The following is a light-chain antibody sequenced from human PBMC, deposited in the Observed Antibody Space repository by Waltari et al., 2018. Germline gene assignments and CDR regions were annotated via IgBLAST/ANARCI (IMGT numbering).Light chain of an antibody. CDR2: GKE. CDR1: SLRTSY. Sequence: SSGLTQDPAVSVALGQTIGITCRGDSLRTSYASWYQVKTGQAPVLVMFGKEKRPSGVPDRISGESSETTSSLIITGAQAEDEADYYCSSRNGRASQVVFAGGTKVTVL. V-gene: IGLV3-19*01. CDR3: SSRNGRASQVV. J-gene: IGLJ2*01.